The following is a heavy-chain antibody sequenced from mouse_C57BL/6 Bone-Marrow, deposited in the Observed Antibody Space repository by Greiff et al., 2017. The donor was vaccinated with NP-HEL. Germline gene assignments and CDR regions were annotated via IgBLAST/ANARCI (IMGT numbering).Heavy chain of an antibody. V-gene: IGHV3-6*01. CDR3: ARRTGVDY. CDR2: ISYDGSN. D-gene: IGHD4-1*01. Sequence: VQLQQSGPGLVKPSQSLSLTCSVTGYSITSGYYWNWIRQFPGNKLEWMGYISYDGSNNYNPSLKNRISITRDTSKNQFFLKLKSVTTEDTATYYCARRTGVDYWGQGTTLTVSS. J-gene: IGHJ2*01. CDR1: GYSITSGYY.